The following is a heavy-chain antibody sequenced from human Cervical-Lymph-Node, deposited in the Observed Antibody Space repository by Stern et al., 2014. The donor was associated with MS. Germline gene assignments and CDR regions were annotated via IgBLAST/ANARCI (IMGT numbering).Heavy chain of an antibody. CDR1: GGTFGNNA. Sequence: QVQLVQSGAEVKKSGSSVKVSCTASGGTFGNNAVSWVRQVPGQGLEWMGSIMPMFGVPNNAQKFQGRVTFTADKSTSTAHMELSSLRSEDTAVYYCAREGGTFGALIFAFDIWGQGTLVTVSS. J-gene: IGHJ3*02. CDR3: AREGGTFGALIFAFDI. CDR2: IMPMFGVP. V-gene: IGHV1-69*09. D-gene: IGHD3-10*01.